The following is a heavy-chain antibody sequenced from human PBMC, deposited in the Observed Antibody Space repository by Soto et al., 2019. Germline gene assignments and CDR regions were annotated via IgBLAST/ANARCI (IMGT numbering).Heavy chain of an antibody. D-gene: IGHD5-12*01. Sequence: QVQLVQSGAEVKKLGSSVKVSCKASGSTFSNHIITWVRQAPGQGLEWMGRIIPILDITNYAQKFQGRVTISADKSTTPAYMEVSSLSSEDTAVYYCARDSPIGSTFSGHDDIDSWGQGTLVTVSS. CDR1: GSTFSNHI. J-gene: IGHJ4*02. CDR2: IIPILDIT. V-gene: IGHV1-69*08. CDR3: ARDSPIGSTFSGHDDIDS.